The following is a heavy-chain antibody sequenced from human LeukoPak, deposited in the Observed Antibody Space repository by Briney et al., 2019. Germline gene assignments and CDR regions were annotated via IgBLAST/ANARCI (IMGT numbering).Heavy chain of an antibody. CDR2: ISYDGSNK. CDR1: GFTFSSYA. V-gene: IGHV3-30*04. Sequence: GGSLRLSCAASGFTFSSYAMHWVRQAPGKGLEWVAVISYDGSNKYYADSVKGRFTISRDNSKNTLYLQMNSLRAEDTAVCYCARGLRGSSGWYGIWGQGTLVTVSS. J-gene: IGHJ4*02. CDR3: ARGLRGSSGWYGI. D-gene: IGHD6-19*01.